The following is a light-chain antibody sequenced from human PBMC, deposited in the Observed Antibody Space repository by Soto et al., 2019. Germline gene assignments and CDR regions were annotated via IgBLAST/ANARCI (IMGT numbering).Light chain of an antibody. CDR1: QGISSA. J-gene: IGKJ5*01. V-gene: IGKV1D-13*01. CDR3: QQLENYPPT. Sequence: AIEVTQSPSSLSSSVGDTVTISCRASQGISSAFAWYQQKPGKVPRLLIYDVFNLQSGVPSRFSGSGSGTDFTLTISRLQPEDFATYYCQQLENYPPTFGEGTRVEVK. CDR2: DVF.